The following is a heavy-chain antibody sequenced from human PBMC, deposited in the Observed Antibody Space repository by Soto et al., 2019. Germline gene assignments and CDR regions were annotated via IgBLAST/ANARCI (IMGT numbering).Heavy chain of an antibody. CDR2: IIPIFGAP. Sequence: QVQVIQSGAEVKKPGSSVKVSCPASGGIFSTYAISWLRQAPGQGLAWMGGIIPIFGAPNYAQNFQGRATITADESTSTAYMELSGLRSVDTAVYCCRRDRDDYGSGKYDSRIDFWGQGTLVTVSS. CDR1: GGIFSTYA. D-gene: IGHD3-10*01. V-gene: IGHV1-69*01. CDR3: RRDRDDYGSGKYDSRIDF. J-gene: IGHJ4*02.